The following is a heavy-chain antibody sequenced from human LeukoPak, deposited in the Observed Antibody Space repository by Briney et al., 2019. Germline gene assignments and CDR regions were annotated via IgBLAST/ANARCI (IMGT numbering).Heavy chain of an antibody. CDR3: TRGAGWLIDY. Sequence: SETLSLTCTVSDDSISDYYRGWIRQPPGKGLEWIGYFHNSGTSTYNPSLKSRVTISADTSKNKFSLKLNSLTTAVTAVYYCTRGAGWLIDYWGQGILVTVSS. CDR2: FHNSGTS. D-gene: IGHD3-16*01. J-gene: IGHJ4*02. CDR1: DDSISDYY. V-gene: IGHV4-59*01.